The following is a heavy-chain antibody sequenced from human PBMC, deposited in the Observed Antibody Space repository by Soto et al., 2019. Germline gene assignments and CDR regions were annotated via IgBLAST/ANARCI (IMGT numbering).Heavy chain of an antibody. V-gene: IGHV4-39*01. CDR1: GGSISSSIYY. CDR3: ARQVPAAITPLVYSDY. Sequence: SETLSLTCTVSGGSISSSIYYGGWIRQPPGKGLEWIGSIYYSGSTYYNPSLKSRVTISVDTSKNQFSLKLSSVTAADTAVYYCARQVPAAITPLVYSDYWGQGTLVTVSS. D-gene: IGHD2-2*01. J-gene: IGHJ4*02. CDR2: IYYSGST.